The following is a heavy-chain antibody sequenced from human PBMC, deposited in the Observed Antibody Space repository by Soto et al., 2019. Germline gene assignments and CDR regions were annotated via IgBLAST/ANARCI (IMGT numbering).Heavy chain of an antibody. J-gene: IGHJ4*02. CDR1: GFTFSSYS. CDR3: ARDFGFRTFGLPYFDY. Sequence: GGSLRLSCAASGFTFSSYSMNWVRQAPGKGLEWVSYISSSSSTIYYADSVKGRFTISRDNAKNSLYLQMNSLRDEDTAVYYCARDFGFRTFGLPYFDYWGQGTLVTVSS. V-gene: IGHV3-48*02. CDR2: ISSSSSTI. D-gene: IGHD3-3*01.